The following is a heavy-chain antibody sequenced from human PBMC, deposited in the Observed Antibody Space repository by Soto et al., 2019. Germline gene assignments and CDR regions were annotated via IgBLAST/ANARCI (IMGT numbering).Heavy chain of an antibody. D-gene: IGHD4-17*01. V-gene: IGHV3-33*01. J-gene: IGHJ4*02. Sequence: GGSLRLSCAASGFTFSSYGMHWVRQAPGRGLEWVAVIWYDGSNKYYADSVKGRFTISRDNSKNTLYLQMNSLRAEDTAVYYCARAAHDYGDGFDYWGQGTLVTVSS. CDR1: GFTFSSYG. CDR2: IWYDGSNK. CDR3: ARAAHDYGDGFDY.